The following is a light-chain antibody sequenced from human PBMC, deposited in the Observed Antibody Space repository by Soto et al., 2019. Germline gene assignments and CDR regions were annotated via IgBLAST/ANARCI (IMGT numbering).Light chain of an antibody. CDR1: QGISRW. J-gene: IGKJ2*01. CDR3: QQTYRLPIT. CDR2: TAS. V-gene: IGKV1-12*01. Sequence: IQMTQSPSSVSASVGDRVTITCRASQGISRWLAWYQQKPGKAPKLLIYTASRLQSGVPSRFSGSGSGTDFTLTISNLHPEDFASYYCQQTYRLPITFGQGTKLDIK.